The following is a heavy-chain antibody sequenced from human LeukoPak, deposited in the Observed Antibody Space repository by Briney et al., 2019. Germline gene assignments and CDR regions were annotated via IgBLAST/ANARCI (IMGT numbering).Heavy chain of an antibody. CDR3: ARFSSSTWAFDF. J-gene: IGHJ4*02. Sequence: SETLSLTCTVSGGSISSYYWSWIRQPPGKGLEWIGYIYYSGSTNYNPSLKSRVTISVDTSKNQFSLNLNSVTAADTAVYYCARFSSSTWAFDFWGQGTLVTVSS. CDR2: IYYSGST. CDR1: GGSISSYY. V-gene: IGHV4-59*08. D-gene: IGHD6-13*01.